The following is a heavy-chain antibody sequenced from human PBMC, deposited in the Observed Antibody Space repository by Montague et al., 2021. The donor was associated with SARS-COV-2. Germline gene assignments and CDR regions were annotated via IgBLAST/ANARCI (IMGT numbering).Heavy chain of an antibody. Sequence: SETLSLTCAVYGGSFRGYYWSWIRQPPEKGLEWIGEINQSGRTNNNPPLKSRVIISVDTSKNQFSLKLSSVTAADTAVYYCARRGSSVWGVTVSAELDYWGQGILV. CDR3: ARRGSSVWGVTVSAELDY. D-gene: IGHD3-10*01. CDR2: INQSGRT. CDR1: GGSFRGYY. V-gene: IGHV4-34*01. J-gene: IGHJ4*02.